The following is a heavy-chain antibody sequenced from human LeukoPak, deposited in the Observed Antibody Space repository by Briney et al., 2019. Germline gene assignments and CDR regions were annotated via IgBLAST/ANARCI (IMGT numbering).Heavy chain of an antibody. Sequence: SETLSLTCTVSGGSISSSSYYWSWIRQPPGKGLEWIGEINHSGSTNYNPSLKSRVTISVDTSKNQFSLKLSSVTAADTAVYYCACPYYYDSSGYWPWGQGTLVTVSS. V-gene: IGHV4-39*07. CDR1: GGSISSSSYY. CDR3: ACPYYYDSSGYWP. D-gene: IGHD3-22*01. J-gene: IGHJ5*02. CDR2: INHSGST.